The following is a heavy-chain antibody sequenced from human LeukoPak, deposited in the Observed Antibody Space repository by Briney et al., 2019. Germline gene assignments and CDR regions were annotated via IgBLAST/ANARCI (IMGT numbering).Heavy chain of an antibody. CDR3: ARGKVGQQLVAYPDY. V-gene: IGHV4-59*13. CDR1: GFSMSSYY. J-gene: IGHJ4*02. D-gene: IGHD6-13*01. Sequence: PAETLSLTCTVSGFSMSSYYWSWIRQPPGRGLEWFGYIYYSGSTNYTPSLKSRVPISVDTSKNQFSLKLSSVSAADTAVYYCARGKVGQQLVAYPDYWGQGTLGTVSS. CDR2: IYYSGST.